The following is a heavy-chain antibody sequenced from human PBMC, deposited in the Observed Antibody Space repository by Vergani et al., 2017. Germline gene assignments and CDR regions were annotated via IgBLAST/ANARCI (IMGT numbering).Heavy chain of an antibody. CDR2: ISSSSSTI. CDR1: GFTFSSYS. V-gene: IGHV3-48*01. J-gene: IGHJ4*02. Sequence: EVQLVESGGGLVQPGGSLRLSCAASGFTFSSYSMNWVRQAPGKGLEWVSYISSSSSTIYYADSVKGRFTISRDNAKNSLYLQMNSLRAEDTAVDYCARDLRVWFGELRYFDYWGQGTLVTVSS. CDR3: ARDLRVWFGELRYFDY. D-gene: IGHD3-10*01.